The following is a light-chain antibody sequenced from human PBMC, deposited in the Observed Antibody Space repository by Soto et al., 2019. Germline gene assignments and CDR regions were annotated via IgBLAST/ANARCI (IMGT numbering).Light chain of an antibody. CDR2: GAS. J-gene: IGKJ4*01. CDR3: EQYGSSPPLT. Sequence: EIVLTQCPGTLSLSPGERATLAFRASQSVSSSYVAWYQQKPGQAPRLLIYGASSRATVIPDRFSGSGSGTDFTLTISRLEPEDVAVYYCEQYGSSPPLTFGGGTKVLIK. CDR1: QSVSSSY. V-gene: IGKV3-20*01.